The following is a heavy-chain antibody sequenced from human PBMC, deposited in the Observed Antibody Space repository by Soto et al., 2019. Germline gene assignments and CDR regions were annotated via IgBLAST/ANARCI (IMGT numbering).Heavy chain of an antibody. Sequence: SETLSRTCTVSGGSISRYYWSWIRQPPGKGLEWIGYLYNTGSTIYNPSLESRVTISVDTSKNQFSLKLNSVTAADTAVYYCARDLWGYCGTDCYPLDVWGPGTTVTVSS. D-gene: IGHD2-21*02. CDR2: LYNTGST. CDR3: ARDLWGYCGTDCYPLDV. V-gene: IGHV4-59*01. J-gene: IGHJ6*02. CDR1: GGSISRYY.